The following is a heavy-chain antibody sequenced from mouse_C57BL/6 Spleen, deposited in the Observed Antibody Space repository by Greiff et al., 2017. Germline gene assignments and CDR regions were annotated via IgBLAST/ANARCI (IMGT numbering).Heavy chain of an antibody. CDR1: GYAFSSSW. D-gene: IGHD2-13*01. CDR3: ARSVTTESRYFDY. CDR2: IYPGDGDT. J-gene: IGHJ2*01. V-gene: IGHV1-82*01. Sequence: VQLQESGPELVKPGASVKISCKASGYAFSSSWMNWVKQRPGKGLEWIGRIYPGDGDTNYNGKFKGKATLTADKSSSTAYMQLSSLTSEDSAVYFCARSVTTESRYFDYWGQGTTLTVSS.